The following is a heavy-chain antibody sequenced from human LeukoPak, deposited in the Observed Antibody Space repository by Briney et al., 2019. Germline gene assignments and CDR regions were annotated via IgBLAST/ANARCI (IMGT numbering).Heavy chain of an antibody. CDR1: VFTFNNYG. Sequence: PGGSLRLSCEASVFTFNNYGMHWVRQAPGKGLEWVAVIWHDGDTKFYADSVKGRFTISRDKSKNTLYLEMNSLRAEDTAVYYCVKDSTTRASNLPDYWGQGTLVTVSS. CDR3: VKDSTTRASNLPDY. J-gene: IGHJ4*02. V-gene: IGHV3-33*03. CDR2: IWHDGDTK. D-gene: IGHD1/OR15-1a*01.